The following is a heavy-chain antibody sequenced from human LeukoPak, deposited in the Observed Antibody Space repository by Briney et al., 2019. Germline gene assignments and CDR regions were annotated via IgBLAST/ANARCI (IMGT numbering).Heavy chain of an antibody. D-gene: IGHD3-22*01. CDR3: ATQGGGYYYDFP. V-gene: IGHV3-23*01. CDR2: ISGSGGST. Sequence: GGSLRLYCAASGFTFSSYAMSWVRQAPGKGLEWVSAISGSGGSTYYADSVKGRFTISRDNSKNTLYLQMNSLRAEDTAVYYCATQGGGYYYDFPWGQGTLVTVSS. CDR1: GFTFSSYA. J-gene: IGHJ5*02.